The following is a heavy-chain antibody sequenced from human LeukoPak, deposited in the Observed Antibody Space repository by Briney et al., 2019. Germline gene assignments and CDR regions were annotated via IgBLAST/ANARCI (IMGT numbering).Heavy chain of an antibody. CDR3: TRVGRRPYDAFDI. D-gene: IGHD1-1*01. CDR1: TYTFTSYY. Sequence: ASVKVSCKASTYTFTSYYMHWVRQAPGQGLEWMGIINPSGGSTSYAQKSQGRVTMTRDTSTSTVYMELSSLRSEDTAVYYCTRVGRRPYDAFDIWGQGTMVTVSS. CDR2: INPSGGST. V-gene: IGHV1-46*01. J-gene: IGHJ3*02.